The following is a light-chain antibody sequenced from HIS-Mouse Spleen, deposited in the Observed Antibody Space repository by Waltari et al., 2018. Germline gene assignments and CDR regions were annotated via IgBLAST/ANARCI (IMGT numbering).Light chain of an antibody. CDR3: QSYDSSNWV. V-gene: IGLV6-57*02. J-gene: IGLJ3*02. Sequence: NFMLTQPHSVSESPGKTVTISFTGSSGSIASNYVQWYQQRPGSAPTTVYYEDNQRPSGVPDRFSDSIDSSSHSASLTISGLKTEDEADYYCQSYDSSNWVFGGGTKLTVL. CDR1: SGSIASNY. CDR2: EDN.